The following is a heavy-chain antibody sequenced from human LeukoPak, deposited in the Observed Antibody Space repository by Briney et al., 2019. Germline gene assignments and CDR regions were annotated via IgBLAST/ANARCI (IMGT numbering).Heavy chain of an antibody. J-gene: IGHJ4*02. Sequence: PGGSLRLSCAVSGFTFSSYSMNWVRQAPGKALEWVSSISSSSSSIYYADSVKGRFSISRDNAKNSLYLQMNSLRAEDTAVYYCARDLLEAPSFLEWLPQYYFDYWGQGTLVTVSS. V-gene: IGHV3-21*06. D-gene: IGHD3-3*01. CDR2: ISSSSSSI. CDR3: ARDLLEAPSFLEWLPQYYFDY. CDR1: GFTFSSYS.